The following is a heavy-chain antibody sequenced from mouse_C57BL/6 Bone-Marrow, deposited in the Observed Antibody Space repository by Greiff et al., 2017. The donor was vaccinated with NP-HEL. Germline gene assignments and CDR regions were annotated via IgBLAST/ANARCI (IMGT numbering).Heavy chain of an antibody. CDR3: ARTSMDY. Sequence: VQLQESGPELVKPGASVKISCKASGYAFSSSWMNWVKQRPGKGLEWIGRIYPGDGDTNDNGKFKGKATLTADKSSSTAYMQLSSLTSEDSAVYFCARTSMDYWGQGTSVTVSS. V-gene: IGHV1-82*01. J-gene: IGHJ4*01. CDR2: IYPGDGDT. CDR1: GYAFSSSW.